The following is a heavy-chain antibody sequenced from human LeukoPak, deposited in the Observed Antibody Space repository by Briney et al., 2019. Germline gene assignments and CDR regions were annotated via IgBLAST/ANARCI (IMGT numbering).Heavy chain of an antibody. Sequence: GASVKVSCKASGYTFTSYDINWVRQATGQGLEWMGWISAYNGNTNYAQKLQGRVTMTTDTSTSTAYMELRSLRSDDTAVYYCARDRQLVFDYWGQGTLVTVSS. D-gene: IGHD6-6*01. V-gene: IGHV1-18*01. CDR2: ISAYNGNT. CDR1: GYTFTSYD. J-gene: IGHJ4*02. CDR3: ARDRQLVFDY.